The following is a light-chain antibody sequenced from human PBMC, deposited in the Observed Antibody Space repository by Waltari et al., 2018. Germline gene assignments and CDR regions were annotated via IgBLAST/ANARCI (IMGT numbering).Light chain of an antibody. CDR2: WSS. J-gene: IGKJ4*01. CDR3: QQYYSAPLT. V-gene: IGKV4-1*01. Sequence: DIVMTQSPDSLAVSLGARATINCKSSQSLLYSSNNKNFLAWSQQKPGQPPKLLIYWSSTRESGVPDRFSGSGSGTDFTLTISSLQAEDVALYYCQQYYSAPLTFGGGTKVEIK. CDR1: QSLLYSSNNKNF.